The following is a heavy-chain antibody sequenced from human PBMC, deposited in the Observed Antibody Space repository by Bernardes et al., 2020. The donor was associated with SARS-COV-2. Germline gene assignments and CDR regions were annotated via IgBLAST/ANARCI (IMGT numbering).Heavy chain of an antibody. CDR3: ARGYGSGGIDY. Sequence: VGSLSLSCAASGFTFSSYWMHWVRQAPGKGLVWVSRISGDGSSTDYADSVKGRCTISRDNAKNTLYLQMNSLRAEDTAVYYCARGYGSGGIDYWGQGTLVTVSS. CDR2: ISGDGSST. CDR1: GFTFSSYW. J-gene: IGHJ4*02. D-gene: IGHD3-10*01. V-gene: IGHV3-74*01.